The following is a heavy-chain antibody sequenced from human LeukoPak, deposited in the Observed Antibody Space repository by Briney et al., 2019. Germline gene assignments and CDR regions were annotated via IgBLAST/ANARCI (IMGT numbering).Heavy chain of an antibody. Sequence: PGGSLRLSCAASGFTFSSYEMNWVRQAPGKGLVWVSRINSDGSSTSYADSVKGRFTISRDNAKNTLYLQMNSLRAEDTAVYYCASIEDQSIVATIVRDYWGQGTLVTVSS. CDR2: INSDGSST. CDR1: GFTFSSYE. V-gene: IGHV3-74*01. D-gene: IGHD5-12*01. J-gene: IGHJ4*02. CDR3: ASIEDQSIVATIVRDY.